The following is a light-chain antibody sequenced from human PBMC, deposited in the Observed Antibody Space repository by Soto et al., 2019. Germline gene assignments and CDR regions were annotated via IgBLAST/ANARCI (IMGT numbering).Light chain of an antibody. Sequence: EIVMMQSPATLSVSPGERATLSCRASQSVSNNLAWYQQKLGQAPRLLIYGASSRATGTPASFSGSGSGTDFTLSISSLQSEDFAVYYCQQYDNWPPTFGQGTKVDIK. CDR2: GAS. CDR1: QSVSNN. J-gene: IGKJ2*01. CDR3: QQYDNWPPT. V-gene: IGKV3-15*01.